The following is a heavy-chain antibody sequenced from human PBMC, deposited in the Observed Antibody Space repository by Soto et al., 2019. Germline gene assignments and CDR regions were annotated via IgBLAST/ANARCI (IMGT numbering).Heavy chain of an antibody. CDR2: IYYSGST. D-gene: IGHD1-7*01. Sequence: QVQLQESGPGLVKPSQTLSLTCTVSGGSISRGGYYWSWIRQHPGKGLEWIGYIYYSGSTYYNPSLKSRVTISVDTYKNQSARKLSSVTDADTAVYYCAIDWATGTTFGWFDPWGQGTLVTVSS. CDR1: GGSISRGGYY. J-gene: IGHJ5*02. CDR3: AIDWATGTTFGWFDP. V-gene: IGHV4-31*03.